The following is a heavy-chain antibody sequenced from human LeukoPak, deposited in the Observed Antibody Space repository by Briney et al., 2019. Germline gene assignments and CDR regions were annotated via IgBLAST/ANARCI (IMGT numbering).Heavy chain of an antibody. CDR2: IIPIFGTA. J-gene: IGHJ4*02. V-gene: IGHV1-69*13. CDR1: GGTFSSYA. Sequence: GASVKVSCKASGGTFSSYAISWVRQAPGQGLGWMGGIIPIFGTANYAQKFQGRVTITADESTSTAYMELSSLRSEDTAVYYCARDQRESVGLRDWGQGTLVTVSS. CDR3: ARDQRESVGLRD. D-gene: IGHD3-10*01.